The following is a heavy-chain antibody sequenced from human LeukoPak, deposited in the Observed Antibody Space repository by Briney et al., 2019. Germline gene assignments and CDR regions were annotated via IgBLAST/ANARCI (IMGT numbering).Heavy chain of an antibody. CDR3: ARDPGSSGYYFTNYYYGMDV. V-gene: IGHV3-21*01. CDR1: GFTFSSYT. D-gene: IGHD3-22*01. J-gene: IGHJ6*02. CDR2: ISSSSSNI. Sequence: GGSLRLSCAASGFTFSSYTMNWVRQAPGKGLEWVSSISSSSSNIYYADSVKGRFTISRDNAKNSLYLQMNSLRAEDTAVYYCARDPGSSGYYFTNYYYGMDVWGQGTTVTVSS.